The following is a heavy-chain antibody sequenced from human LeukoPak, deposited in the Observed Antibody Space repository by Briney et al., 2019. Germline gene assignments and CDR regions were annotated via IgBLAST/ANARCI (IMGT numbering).Heavy chain of an antibody. CDR2: INPNSGGT. V-gene: IGHV1-2*06. D-gene: IGHD4-17*01. CDR3: ARGDTVTTGPFDY. CDR1: GYTFTGYY. Sequence: ASVKVSCKASGYTFTGYYMHWVRQAPGQGLEWMGRINPNSGGTNSAQKVQGRVTMTRVTSISTAYMELTRLRSDDTAVYYCARGDTVTTGPFDYWGQGTLVTVSS. J-gene: IGHJ4*02.